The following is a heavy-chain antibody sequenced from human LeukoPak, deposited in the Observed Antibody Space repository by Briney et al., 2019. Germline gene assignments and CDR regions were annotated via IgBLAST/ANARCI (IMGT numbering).Heavy chain of an antibody. V-gene: IGHV4-4*07. D-gene: IGHD3-22*01. J-gene: IGHJ3*02. CDR1: GGSISSYY. CDR2: IYTSGST. Sequence: PSETLSLTCTVSGGSISSYYWSWIRQPAGKGLEWIGRIYTSGSTNYNPSLKSRVTMSVDTSKNQFSLKLSSVTAADTAVYYCARDERDYYDSSGSSYAFDIWGQETMVTVSS. CDR3: ARDERDYYDSSGSSYAFDI.